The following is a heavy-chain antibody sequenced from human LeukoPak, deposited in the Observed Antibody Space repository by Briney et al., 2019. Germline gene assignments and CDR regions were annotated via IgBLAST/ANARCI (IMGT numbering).Heavy chain of an antibody. Sequence: PSETLSLTCTVSGGSISSSGSYWGWIRQPPGRGLEWIVTIYYSGSTYYNPSLKSRVTISVDTSKNQFSLKLSSVTAADTAVYYCASGWLRENFDYWGQGTLVTVSS. CDR2: IYYSGST. V-gene: IGHV4-39*07. CDR1: GGSISSSGSY. D-gene: IGHD6-19*01. J-gene: IGHJ4*02. CDR3: ASGWLRENFDY.